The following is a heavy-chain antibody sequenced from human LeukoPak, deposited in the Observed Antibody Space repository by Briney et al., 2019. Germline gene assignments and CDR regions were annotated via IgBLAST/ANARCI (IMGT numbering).Heavy chain of an antibody. Sequence: ASVTVSFKASGYTFTGYYMHWVRQAPGQGVEWMGWINPNSGGTNYAQKFQGRVTMTRDTSISTAYMELSRLRSDDTAVYYCARGPSIAAADYYFDYWGQGTLVTVSS. V-gene: IGHV1-2*02. D-gene: IGHD6-13*01. J-gene: IGHJ4*02. CDR1: GYTFTGYY. CDR2: INPNSGGT. CDR3: ARGPSIAAADYYFDY.